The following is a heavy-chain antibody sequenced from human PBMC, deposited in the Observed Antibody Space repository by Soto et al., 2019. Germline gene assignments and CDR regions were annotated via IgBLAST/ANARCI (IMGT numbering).Heavy chain of an antibody. J-gene: IGHJ2*01. CDR1: GFTFSSYA. CDR2: ISGSVGST. CDR3: AKRTVGWYFDL. Sequence: EVQLLESGGGLVQPGGSLRLSCAASGFTFSSYAMNWVRQAPGKGLEWVSVISGSVGSTYDADAVNGRFTISRHNSKNTLYLKMNSLRAEDTAVYYCAKRTVGWYFDLWGRGTLVTVSS. V-gene: IGHV3-23*01. D-gene: IGHD4-17*01.